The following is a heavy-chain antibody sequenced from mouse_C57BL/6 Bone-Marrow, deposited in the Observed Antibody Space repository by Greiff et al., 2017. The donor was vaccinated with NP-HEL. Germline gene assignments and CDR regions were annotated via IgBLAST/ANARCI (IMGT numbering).Heavy chain of an antibody. CDR2: IRNKANGYTT. V-gene: IGHV7-3*01. J-gene: IGHJ1*03. D-gene: IGHD2-4*01. CDR3: ARPGLRRGYFDV. CDR1: GFTFTDYY. Sequence: EVKLMESGGGLVQPGGSLSLSCAASGFTFTDYYMSWVRQPPGKALEWFGFIRNKANGYTTKYSASVKGRFTTSRDNSPSILYLQMNALRAEDSATYYCARPGLRRGYFDVWGTGTTVTVSS.